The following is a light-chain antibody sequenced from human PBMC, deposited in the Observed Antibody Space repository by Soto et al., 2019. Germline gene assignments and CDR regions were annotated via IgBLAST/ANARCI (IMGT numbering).Light chain of an antibody. CDR2: ASS. CDR3: QQLNTFPVT. V-gene: IGKV1-9*01. CDR1: QGISSY. J-gene: IGKJ5*01. Sequence: DIQLTQSPSFLSASVGDRVTISCRASQGISSYLAWYQQTPGKAPKLLIYASSTLQSGVPSRFSGSVSGTEFTLTIGSLQPEDFATYNCQQLNTFPVTFGQGTRLDI.